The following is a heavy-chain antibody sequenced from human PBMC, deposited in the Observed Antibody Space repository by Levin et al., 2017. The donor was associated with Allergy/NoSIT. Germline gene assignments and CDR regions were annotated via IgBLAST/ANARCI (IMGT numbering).Heavy chain of an antibody. D-gene: IGHD5-24*01. CDR2: IKSKTDGGTT. J-gene: IGHJ4*02. CDR1: GFTFSNAW. Sequence: PSETLSLTCAASGFTFSNAWMSWVRQAPGKGLEWVGRIKSKTDGGTTDYAAPVKGRFTISRDDSKNTLYLQMNSLKTEDTAVYYCTTVGDGYNFEDYFDYWGQGTLVTVSS. V-gene: IGHV3-15*01. CDR3: TTVGDGYNFEDYFDY.